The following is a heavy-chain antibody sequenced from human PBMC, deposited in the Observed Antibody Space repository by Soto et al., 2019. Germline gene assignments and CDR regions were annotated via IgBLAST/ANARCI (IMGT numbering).Heavy chain of an antibody. V-gene: IGHV4-39*01. J-gene: IGHJ6*02. Sequence: SETLSLTCTVSGGSISSSSYYWGWIRQPPGKGLEWIGSIYYSGSTYYNPSLKSRVTISVDTSKNQFSLKLSSVTAADTAVYYCARLVRRSIAAADMDVWGQGTTVTVSS. CDR1: GGSISSSSYY. CDR3: ARLVRRSIAAADMDV. CDR2: IYYSGST. D-gene: IGHD6-13*01.